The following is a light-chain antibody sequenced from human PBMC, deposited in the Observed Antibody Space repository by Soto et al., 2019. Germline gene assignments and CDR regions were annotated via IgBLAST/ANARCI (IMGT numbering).Light chain of an antibody. CDR3: QQRSSWPIT. Sequence: EIVLTQSPATLSLSPGKRATLSCRASQSVSSYLAWYQQKPGQAPRLLIHDASDRATGIPARFSGSGSGTDFTLTISSLEPEDFALYYCQQRSSWPITFGQGTRLEIK. CDR1: QSVSSY. J-gene: IGKJ5*01. V-gene: IGKV3-11*01. CDR2: DAS.